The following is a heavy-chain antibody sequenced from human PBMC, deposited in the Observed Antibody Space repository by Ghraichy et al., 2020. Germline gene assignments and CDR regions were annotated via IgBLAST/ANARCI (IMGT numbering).Heavy chain of an antibody. D-gene: IGHD3-16*02. CDR2: IKQDESEN. CDR3: ASGVLSYDYVWGSYPLDS. J-gene: IGHJ4*02. CDR1: GFTFSNYW. V-gene: IGHV3-7*01. Sequence: GGSLRLSCAAFGFTFSNYWMTWVRQAPGRGLEWVANIKQDESENYYVDSVKGRFTISRDNAKNLLFLQMNSLRAEDTAVYYCASGVLSYDYVWGSYPLDSWGQGALVTVSA.